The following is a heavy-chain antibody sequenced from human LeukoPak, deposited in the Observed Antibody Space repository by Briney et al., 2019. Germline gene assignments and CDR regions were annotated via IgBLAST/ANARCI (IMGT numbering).Heavy chain of an antibody. J-gene: IGHJ5*02. CDR3: AREPVYYDSRPHWFDP. CDR1: GGSISSSSYY. V-gene: IGHV4-39*07. D-gene: IGHD3-22*01. CDR2: IYYSGST. Sequence: SETLSLTCTVSGGSISSSSYYWGWLRQPPGKGLEWIGSIYYSGSTYYNPSLKSRVTISVDTSKNQFSLKLSSVTAADTAVYYCAREPVYYDSRPHWFDPWGQGTLVTVSS.